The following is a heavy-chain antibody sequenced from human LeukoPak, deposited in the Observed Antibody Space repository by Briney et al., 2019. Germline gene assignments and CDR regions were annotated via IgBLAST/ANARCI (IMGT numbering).Heavy chain of an antibody. CDR3: ARVSGIAVAGTFDY. CDR2: ISSSSSYI. J-gene: IGHJ4*02. CDR1: GGSISSSS. V-gene: IGHV3-21*01. D-gene: IGHD6-19*01. Sequence: ETLSLTCTVSGGSISSSSYYWGWIRQPPGKGLEWVSSISSSSSYIYYADSVKGRFTISRDNAKNSLYLQMNSLRAEDTAVYYCARVSGIAVAGTFDYWGQGTLVTVSS.